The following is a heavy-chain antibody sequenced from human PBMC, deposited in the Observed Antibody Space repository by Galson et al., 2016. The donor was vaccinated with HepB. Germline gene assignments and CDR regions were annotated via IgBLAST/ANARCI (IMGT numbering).Heavy chain of an antibody. CDR1: GFTFSANW. CDR2: IKEDGSEK. V-gene: IGHV3-7*03. Sequence: SLRLSCAASGFTFSANWMSWARQAPGKGLEWVANIKEDGSEKYYVDSVKGRFTMSRDNARNSVNLQMNSLRAEDTAVYYCVRDRLKSTYWGQGTLVAVSS. J-gene: IGHJ4*02. CDR3: VRDRLKSTY. D-gene: IGHD2/OR15-2a*01.